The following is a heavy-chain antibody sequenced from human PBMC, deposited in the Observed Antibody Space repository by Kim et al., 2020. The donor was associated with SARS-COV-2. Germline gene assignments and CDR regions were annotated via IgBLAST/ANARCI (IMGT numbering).Heavy chain of an antibody. CDR2: IDPSDSYT. CDR1: GYSFTSYW. V-gene: IGHV5-10-1*01. D-gene: IGHD3-22*01. J-gene: IGHJ6*02. CDR3: ARGGGPPNYSDSRSGGDYYGMDV. Sequence: GESLKISCKGSGYSFTSYWISWVRQMPGKGLEWMGRIDPSDSYTNYSPSFQGHVTISADKSISTAYLQWSSLKASDTAMYYCARGGGPPNYSDSRSGGDYYGMDVWGQGTTVTVSS.